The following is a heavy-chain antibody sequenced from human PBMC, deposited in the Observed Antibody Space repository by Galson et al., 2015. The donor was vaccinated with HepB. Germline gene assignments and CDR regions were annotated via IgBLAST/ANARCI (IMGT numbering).Heavy chain of an antibody. CDR2: INPHSGGT. J-gene: IGHJ5*02. D-gene: IGHD2-15*01. CDR1: GYTFTDYY. Sequence: SVKVSCKASGYTFTDYYIHWVRQVPGQGLEWMGWINPHSGGTNFAQKFQGRVTLTRDTSISTAYMELSSLTSDDTAVYYCAGAACPHTTSCSPDVPWGHGTTVAASS. V-gene: IGHV1-2*02. CDR3: AGAACPHTTSCSPDVP.